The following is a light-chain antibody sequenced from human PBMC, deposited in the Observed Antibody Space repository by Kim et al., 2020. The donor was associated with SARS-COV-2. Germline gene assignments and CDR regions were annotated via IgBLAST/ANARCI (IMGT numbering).Light chain of an antibody. CDR2: RTS. J-gene: IGKJ2*02. Sequence: YPGESAHLSCRASPTFGTNLAWYQQKPGQAPRLLIYRTSTRATGVPARFSGSGSGTEFTLTISSLQSDDFATYYCQQYNNWPLPCTFGQGTKLEI. CDR3: QQYNNWPLPCT. V-gene: IGKV3-15*01. CDR1: PTFGTN.